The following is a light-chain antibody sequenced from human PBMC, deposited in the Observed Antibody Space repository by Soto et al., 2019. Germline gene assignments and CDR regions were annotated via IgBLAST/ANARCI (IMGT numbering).Light chain of an antibody. V-gene: IGKV3-15*01. J-gene: IGKJ1*01. CDR1: QSVSSN. CDR3: KQYNNWPPWT. CDR2: GAS. Sequence: EIVMTQSPATLSVSPGERATLSCRASQSVSSNLAWYQQKPGQAPRLLIYGASTRATGIPARFSGSGSGTEFTLPISSRQSEDFEVNYCKQYNNWPPWTFGKGTKVEIK.